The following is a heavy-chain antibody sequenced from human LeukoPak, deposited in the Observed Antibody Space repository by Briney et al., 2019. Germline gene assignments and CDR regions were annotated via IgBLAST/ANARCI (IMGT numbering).Heavy chain of an antibody. CDR1: GYTFTSYY. CDR2: INPSGGST. V-gene: IGHV1-46*01. J-gene: IGHJ6*03. CDR3: ARDAEEISAYYYYMDV. Sequence: ASVKVSCKASGYTFTSYYMNWVRQAPGQGLEWMGIINPSGGSTSYAQKFQGRVTMTRDTSTSTVYMELSSLRSEDTAVYYCARDAEEISAYYYYMDVWGKGTTVTVSS.